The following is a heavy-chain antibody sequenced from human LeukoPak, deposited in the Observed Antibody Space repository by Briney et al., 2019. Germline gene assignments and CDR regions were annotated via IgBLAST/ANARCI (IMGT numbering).Heavy chain of an antibody. CDR3: ARGLRFRSGWFHFDY. D-gene: IGHD6-19*01. Sequence: SETLSLTCAVYGGSFSGYYWSWIRQPPGKGLEWIGEINHSGSTNCNPSLKSRVTISVDTSKNQFSLKLSSVTAADTAVYYCARGLRFRSGWFHFDYWGQGTLVTVSS. J-gene: IGHJ4*02. CDR1: GGSFSGYY. CDR2: INHSGST. V-gene: IGHV4-34*01.